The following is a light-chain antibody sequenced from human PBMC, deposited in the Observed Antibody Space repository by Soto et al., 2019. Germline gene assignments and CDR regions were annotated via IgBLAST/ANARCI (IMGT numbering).Light chain of an antibody. CDR3: MQALQSPAT. Sequence: DIVMTQSPVSLPVTPGESASISCRSSQTLLYRNGNNYLNGYLQKPGQSPQLLIFLASTRASGVPDRISGSGSGTDFTLRISRVEAEDVGVYYCMQALQSPATFGGGTKVEIK. CDR2: LAS. V-gene: IGKV2-28*01. CDR1: QTLLYRNGNNY. J-gene: IGKJ4*01.